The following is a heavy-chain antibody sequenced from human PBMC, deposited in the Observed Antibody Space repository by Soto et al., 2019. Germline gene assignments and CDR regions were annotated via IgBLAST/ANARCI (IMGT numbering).Heavy chain of an antibody. V-gene: IGHV1-18*01. J-gene: IGHJ6*02. CDR3: ARDLGSLKTPINYVTQGAFHYYGMDV. CDR2: ISAYNGNT. Sequence: QVPLVQSGAEVKKPGASVKVSCKASGYTFTSYGISWVRQAPGQGLEWMGWISAYNGNTNYAQKLQGRVTMTTDTSTSTAYMELMSLRSDDTAVYYCARDLGSLKTPINYVTQGAFHYYGMDVWGQGTTVTVSS. D-gene: IGHD4-4*01. CDR1: GYTFTSYG.